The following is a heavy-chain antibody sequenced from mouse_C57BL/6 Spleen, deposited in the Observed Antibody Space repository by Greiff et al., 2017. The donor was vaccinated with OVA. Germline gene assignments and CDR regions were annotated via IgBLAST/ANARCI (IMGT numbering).Heavy chain of an antibody. CDR3: AYLYSNYAIDY. CDR2: IYPGDGDT. D-gene: IGHD2-5*01. CDR1: GYAFSSSW. V-gene: IGHV1-82*01. J-gene: IGHJ4*01. Sequence: VQLQQSGPELVKPGASVKISCKASGYAFSSSWMNWVKQRPGKGLEWIGRIYPGDGDTNYNGKFKGKATLTADKSSSTAYMQLSSLTSEDSAVYFCAYLYSNYAIDYWGQGTSVTVSS.